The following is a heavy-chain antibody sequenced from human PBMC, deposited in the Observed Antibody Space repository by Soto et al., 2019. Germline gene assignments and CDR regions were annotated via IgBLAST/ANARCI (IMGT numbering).Heavy chain of an antibody. D-gene: IGHD2-15*01. J-gene: IGHJ6*02. CDR1: GGCISSSRDY. CDR3: ARTGGANYYYYGMDV. CDR2: IYYSGST. V-gene: IGHV4-39*01. Sequence: XATLSLTCTVSGGCISSSRDYWGGIRQPPGKGLEWIGSIYYSGSTYYNPSLKSRVTISVDTSKNQFSLKLSSVTAADTAVYYCARTGGANYYYYGMDVWGQGTTVTVSS.